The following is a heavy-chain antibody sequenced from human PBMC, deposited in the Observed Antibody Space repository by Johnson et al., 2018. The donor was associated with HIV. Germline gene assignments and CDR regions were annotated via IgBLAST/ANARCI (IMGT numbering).Heavy chain of an antibody. CDR2: IRYDGSNK. CDR1: GFTFSSYG. J-gene: IGHJ3*02. D-gene: IGHD4-17*01. CDR3: ARDSTPWGGDYVDYTFDI. Sequence: QVQLVESGGGVVQPGGSLRLSCAASGFTFSSYGMHWVRQAPGKGLQWVAFIRYDGSNKYYADSVKGRFTLSRDNAKKSLYLQMNSLRSEDTALYYCARDSTPWGGDYVDYTFDIWGQGTMVTVSS. V-gene: IGHV3-30*02.